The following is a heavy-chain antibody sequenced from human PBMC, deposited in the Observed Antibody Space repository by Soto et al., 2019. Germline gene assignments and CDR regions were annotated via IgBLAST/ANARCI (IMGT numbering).Heavy chain of an antibody. D-gene: IGHD3-3*01. Sequence: ASVKVSCKASGYTFTSYGISWVRQAPGQGLEWIGWISAYNGNTNYAQKLQGRVTMTTDTSTSTAYMELRSLRSDDTAVYYCARDGTIFGVVISLNWFDPWGQGTLVTVSS. CDR2: ISAYNGNT. J-gene: IGHJ5*02. CDR3: ARDGTIFGVVISLNWFDP. V-gene: IGHV1-18*01. CDR1: GYTFTSYG.